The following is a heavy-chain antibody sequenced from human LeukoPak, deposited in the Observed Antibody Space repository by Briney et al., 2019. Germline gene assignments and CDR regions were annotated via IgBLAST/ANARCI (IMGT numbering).Heavy chain of an antibody. CDR2: INWNGGST. CDR3: AREGRRSSSWYGDY. Sequence: GGSLRLSCAASGFTFDDYGMSWVRQAPGKGLEWVSGINWNGGSTGYADSVKGRFTISRDNAKNSLYLQMNSLRAEDTALYYCAREGRRSSSWYGDYWGQGTLVTVSS. V-gene: IGHV3-20*04. CDR1: GFTFDDYG. J-gene: IGHJ4*02. D-gene: IGHD6-13*01.